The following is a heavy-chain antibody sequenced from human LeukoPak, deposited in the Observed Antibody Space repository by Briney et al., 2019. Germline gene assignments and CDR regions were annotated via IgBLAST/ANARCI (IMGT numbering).Heavy chain of an antibody. V-gene: IGHV4-38-2*02. Sequence: SETLSLTCTVSGYSISSGYYWGWIRQPPGKGLEWIGSIYHGGSTYYNPSLKSRVTISVDTSKNQFSLKLSSVTAADTAVYYCATPYSNYDWFDPWGQGTLVTVSS. CDR1: GYSISSGYY. J-gene: IGHJ5*02. D-gene: IGHD4-11*01. CDR2: IYHGGST. CDR3: ATPYSNYDWFDP.